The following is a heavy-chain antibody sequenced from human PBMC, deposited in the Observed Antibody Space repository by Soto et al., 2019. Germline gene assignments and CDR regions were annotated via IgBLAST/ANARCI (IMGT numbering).Heavy chain of an antibody. V-gene: IGHV1-46*01. CDR2: INPSGGST. J-gene: IGHJ6*02. Sequence: SVKVSCKASGYTFTSYYMHWVRQAPGQGLEWMGIINPSGGSTSYAQKFQGRVTMTRDTSTSTVYMELSSLRSEDTAVYYCARDWEVAGASYYYYYGMDVWGQVTTVTVSS. D-gene: IGHD6-19*01. CDR3: ARDWEVAGASYYYYYGMDV. CDR1: GYTFTSYY.